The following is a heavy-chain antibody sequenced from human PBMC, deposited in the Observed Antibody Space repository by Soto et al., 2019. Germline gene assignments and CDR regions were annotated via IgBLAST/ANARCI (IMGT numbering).Heavy chain of an antibody. CDR3: ARDTWYDYYDSSGYLRVNWFDP. V-gene: IGHV4-31*03. D-gene: IGHD3-22*01. CDR1: GGSISSGGYY. Sequence: SETLSLTCTVSGGSISSGGYYWSWIRQHPGKGLEWIGYIYYSGSTYYNPSLKSRVTISVDTSKNQFSLKLSSVTAADTAVYYCARDTWYDYYDSSGYLRVNWFDPWGQGTLVTVSS. CDR2: IYYSGST. J-gene: IGHJ5*02.